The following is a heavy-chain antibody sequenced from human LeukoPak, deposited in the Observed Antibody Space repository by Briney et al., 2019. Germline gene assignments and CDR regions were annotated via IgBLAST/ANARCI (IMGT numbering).Heavy chain of an antibody. D-gene: IGHD6-13*01. J-gene: IGHJ3*02. Sequence: GGSLRLSCAASGFTFSSYSMNWVRQAPGKGLEWVSYISSSSSTIYYADSVKGRFTISRDNAKNSLYLQMNSLRAEDTAVYYCAGTGAAAGTSAFDIWGQGTMVTVSS. CDR1: GFTFSSYS. CDR2: ISSSSSTI. CDR3: AGTGAAAGTSAFDI. V-gene: IGHV3-48*01.